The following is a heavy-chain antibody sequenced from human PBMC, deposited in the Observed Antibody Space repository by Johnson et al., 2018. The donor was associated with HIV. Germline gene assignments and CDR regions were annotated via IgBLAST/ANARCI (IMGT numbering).Heavy chain of an antibody. CDR3: ARSRGVLRWCGELVDAFDI. Sequence: QVQLVESGGGLVKPGGSLRLSCAASRFTFSDYYMSWIRQAPGKGLEWVSYIRSSGSTIYYADSVKGRFTISRHNDKNSLDLQMNSPSAEDTAVYDCARSRGVLRWCGELVDAFDIWGQGTMVTVSS. J-gene: IGHJ3*02. D-gene: IGHD3-10*01. CDR2: IRSSGSTI. CDR1: RFTFSDYY. V-gene: IGHV3-11*04.